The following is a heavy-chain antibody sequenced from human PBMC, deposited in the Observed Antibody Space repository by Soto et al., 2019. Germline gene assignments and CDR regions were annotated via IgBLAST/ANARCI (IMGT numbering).Heavy chain of an antibody. CDR3: ARDAGRHGYDFWSGYYQNYYYGMDV. D-gene: IGHD3-3*01. J-gene: IGHJ6*02. CDR2: IYYSGST. Sequence: QVQLQESGPGLVKPSQTLSLTCTVSGGSISSGDYYWSWIRQPPGKGLEWIGYIYYSGSTYYNPSLKSRVTISVDTSKNQFSLKLSSVTAADTAVYYCARDAGRHGYDFWSGYYQNYYYGMDVWGQGTTVTVSS. CDR1: GGSISSGDYY. V-gene: IGHV4-30-4*01.